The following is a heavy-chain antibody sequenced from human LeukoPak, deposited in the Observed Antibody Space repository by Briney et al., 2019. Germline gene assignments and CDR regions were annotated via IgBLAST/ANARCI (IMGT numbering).Heavy chain of an antibody. CDR3: ATVPYIAAAGGYFDY. Sequence: ASVNVSCKVSGYTLTELSMHWVRQAPGKGLEWMGGFDPEDGETIYAQKFQGRVTMTEDTSTDTAYMELSSLRSEDTAVYYCATVPYIAAAGGYFDYWGQGTLVTVSS. CDR1: GYTLTELS. V-gene: IGHV1-24*01. D-gene: IGHD6-13*01. CDR2: FDPEDGET. J-gene: IGHJ4*02.